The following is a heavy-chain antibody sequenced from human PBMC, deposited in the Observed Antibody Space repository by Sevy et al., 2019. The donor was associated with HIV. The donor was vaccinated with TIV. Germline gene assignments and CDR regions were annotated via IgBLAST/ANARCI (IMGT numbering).Heavy chain of an antibody. V-gene: IGHV3-30-3*01. CDR3: ARANEYYDFWSGYTTGYFDY. CDR2: ISYDGSNK. D-gene: IGHD3-3*01. Sequence: GGSLRLSCAASGFTFSSYAMHWVRQAPGKGLEWVAVISYDGSNKYYADSVKGRFTISRDNSKNTLYLQMNSLRADDTAGYYCARANEYYDFWSGYTTGYFDYWGQGTLVTVSS. J-gene: IGHJ4*02. CDR1: GFTFSSYA.